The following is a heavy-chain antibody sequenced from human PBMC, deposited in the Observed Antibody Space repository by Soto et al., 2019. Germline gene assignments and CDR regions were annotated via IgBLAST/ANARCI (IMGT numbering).Heavy chain of an antibody. Sequence: QVHLVQSGAEVRKPGASVKVSCQASGYTFTDFAIHWVRQAPGQGLEWMGWILGGTGNTKYSQKFQGRFTITRDTSTTTAYMELSSLTSGDTALYFCAREGDHPGYDYGLDYWGQGILVTVSS. CDR3: AREGDHPGYDYGLDY. CDR2: ILGGTGNT. D-gene: IGHD5-12*01. CDR1: GYTFTDFA. J-gene: IGHJ4*02. V-gene: IGHV1-3*01.